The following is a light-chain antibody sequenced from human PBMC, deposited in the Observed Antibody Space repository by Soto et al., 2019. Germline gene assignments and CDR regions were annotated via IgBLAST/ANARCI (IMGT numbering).Light chain of an antibody. CDR3: SSYTSSSTVV. Sequence: QSALTQPPSASGSPGQSITISCIGTSSDVGGYNYVSWYQQYPGKAPKLMIYDVSNRPSGVSSRFSGSRSGYTASLTISGLQAEDEADYYCSSYTSSSTVVFGGGTKVTVL. CDR2: DVS. CDR1: SSDVGGYNY. V-gene: IGLV2-14*01. J-gene: IGLJ2*01.